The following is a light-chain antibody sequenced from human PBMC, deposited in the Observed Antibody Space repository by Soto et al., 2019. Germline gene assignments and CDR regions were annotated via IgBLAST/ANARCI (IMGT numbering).Light chain of an antibody. Sequence: QSALTQPPSASGSPGQSVTISCTGTSSDVGGYNFVSWYQQHPGKAPKLMIYEVSKRPSGVPDRFSGYKSDNTASLTVSGLQAEDEADYYCSSYAGSVNWVFGGGTQVTVL. CDR3: SSYAGSVNWV. J-gene: IGLJ2*01. CDR1: SSDVGGYNF. CDR2: EVS. V-gene: IGLV2-8*01.